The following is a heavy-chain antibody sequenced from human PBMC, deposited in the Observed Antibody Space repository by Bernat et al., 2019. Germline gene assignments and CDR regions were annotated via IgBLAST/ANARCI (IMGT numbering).Heavy chain of an antibody. CDR2: IRSSGRTI. J-gene: IGHJ6*03. D-gene: IGHD3-3*01. CDR3: ARGRTIFGVVNYYYYYYMDV. CDR1: GFTFSSYE. V-gene: IGHV3-48*03. Sequence: EVQLVESGGGLVQPGGSLRLSCAASGFTFSSYEMNWVRQAPGKGVEWGSYIRSSGRTIYYADSLKGRFTLSRDNAKNSLYLQMNSLRAEDTAVYYCARGRTIFGVVNYYYYYYMDVWGKGTTVTVSS.